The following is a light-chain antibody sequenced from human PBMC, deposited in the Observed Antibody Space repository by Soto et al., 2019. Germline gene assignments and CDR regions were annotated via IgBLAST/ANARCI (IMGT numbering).Light chain of an antibody. CDR3: CSFRNDSLVI. Sequence: QAALTQPDSVSASPGQSITISCTGTSSDVGDYHYVSWYRQYPGKAPKLIIYEVINWPSGVSNRFSGSKSGNTASLTISGLQADPEDDYYCCSFRNDSLVILGGGTGLTVL. J-gene: IGLJ2*01. CDR2: EVI. CDR1: SSDVGDYHY. V-gene: IGLV2-14*01.